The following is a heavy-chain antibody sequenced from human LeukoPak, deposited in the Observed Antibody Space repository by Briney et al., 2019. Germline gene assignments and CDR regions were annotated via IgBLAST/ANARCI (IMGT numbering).Heavy chain of an antibody. D-gene: IGHD5-12*01. CDR2: IWYDGSNK. CDR1: GFTFSSYG. J-gene: IGHJ4*02. CDR3: ATNIVATNPPFN. Sequence: PGGSLRLSCAASGFTFSSYGMHWVRQAPGKGLEWVAVIWYDGSNKYYADSVKGRFTISRDNSKNTLYLQMNSLRAEDTAVYYCATNIVATNPPFNWGQGTLVTVSS. V-gene: IGHV3-33*01.